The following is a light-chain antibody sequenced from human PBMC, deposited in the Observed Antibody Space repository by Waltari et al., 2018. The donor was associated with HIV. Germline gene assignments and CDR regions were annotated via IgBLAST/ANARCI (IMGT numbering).Light chain of an antibody. CDR1: KSVLCSSNNKNY. Sequence: EIVMSQAPDSLAGYQGERATINCKYSKSVLCSSNNKNYLAWYQQKPGQPPKLLIYWASTRESGVPDRFSGSGSGTDFTLTISRLQAEAVAVYYCQQYYTNPYSFGQWTKLEIK. CDR3: QQYYTNPYS. V-gene: IGKV4-1*01. J-gene: IGKJ2*03. CDR2: WAS.